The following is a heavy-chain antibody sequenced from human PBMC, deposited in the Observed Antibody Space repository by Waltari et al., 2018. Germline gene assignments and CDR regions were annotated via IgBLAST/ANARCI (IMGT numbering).Heavy chain of an antibody. CDR2: ISAYNGNT. CDR3: ARGGFGLLYDSSGYLYGVGMDV. V-gene: IGHV1-18*01. CDR1: GYTFTSHG. D-gene: IGHD3-22*01. J-gene: IGHJ6*02. Sequence: QVQLVQSGAEVKKPGASVKVSCKASGYTFTSHGISWLRQTPGQGLEWMGWISAYNGNTNYAQKLQGRVTMTTDTSTSTAYMELRSLRSDDTAVYYCARGGFGLLYDSSGYLYGVGMDVWGQGTTVTVSS.